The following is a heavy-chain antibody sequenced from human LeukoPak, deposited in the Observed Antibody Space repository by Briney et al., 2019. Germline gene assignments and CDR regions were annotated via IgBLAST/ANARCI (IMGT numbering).Heavy chain of an antibody. Sequence: SETLSLTCTVSGGSISSSRDYWAWLRQPPGKGLEWIANIYYSGSTYYNPSLKSRVTISVDTSKNQFSLKLSSVTAADTAVYYCARMGSSSWYRNYYYYYYMDVWGKGTTVTVSS. J-gene: IGHJ6*03. CDR2: IYYSGST. V-gene: IGHV4-39*07. CDR1: GGSISSSRDY. CDR3: ARMGSSSWYRNYYYYYYMDV. D-gene: IGHD6-13*01.